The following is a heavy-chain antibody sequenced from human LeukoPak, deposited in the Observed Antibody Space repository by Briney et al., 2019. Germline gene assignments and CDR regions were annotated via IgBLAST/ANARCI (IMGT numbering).Heavy chain of an antibody. V-gene: IGHV3-21*01. CDR2: ISRTGSYI. D-gene: IGHD2-15*01. J-gene: IGHJ4*02. Sequence: PGGSLRLSCAASGFTFSSYNMNWVRQAPGRGLEWVSSISRTGSYIYYADSVKGRFTISRDNAQNSLYLQMNSPRVEDTAVYYCARVLETDCRGGSCYSGLDYWGQGTLVTVSS. CDR1: GFTFSSYN. CDR3: ARVLETDCRGGSCYSGLDY.